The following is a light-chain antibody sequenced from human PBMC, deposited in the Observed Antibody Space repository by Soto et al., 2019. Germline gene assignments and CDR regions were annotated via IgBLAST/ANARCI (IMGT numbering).Light chain of an antibody. CDR3: QQYGSSQYT. J-gene: IGKJ2*01. V-gene: IGKV3-20*01. CDR2: GAS. CDR1: QSVSSSY. Sequence: EIVLTQSPSSLSLSPGERATLSCRASQSVSSSYLAWYQHKPVQAPRLLIYGASSRATGIPDRFSGSGSGTDFTLTISRLEPEDFAVYYCQQYGSSQYTFGQGTKLEIK.